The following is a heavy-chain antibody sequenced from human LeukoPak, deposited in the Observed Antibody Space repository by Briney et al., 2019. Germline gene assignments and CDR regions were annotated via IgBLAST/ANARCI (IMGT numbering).Heavy chain of an antibody. J-gene: IGHJ5*02. D-gene: IGHD5-12*01. CDR3: AVGKLVATISTWFDP. CDR2: IIPIFGTA. Sequence: SVKVSCKASGGTFSSYANSWVRLAPGQGLEWMGGIIPIFGTANYAQKFQGRVTITADESTSTAYMELSSLRSEDTAVYYCAVGKLVATISTWFDPWGQGTLVTVSS. CDR1: GGTFSSYA. V-gene: IGHV1-69*13.